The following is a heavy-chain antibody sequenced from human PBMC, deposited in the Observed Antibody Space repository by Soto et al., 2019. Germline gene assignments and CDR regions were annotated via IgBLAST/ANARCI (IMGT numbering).Heavy chain of an antibody. V-gene: IGHV1-18*04. D-gene: IGHD3-22*01. Sequence: QVQLVQSGAEVKKPGASVKVSCKASGYTFTSYGISWVRQAPGQGLEWMGWISAYNGNTNYAQKFQGRVTITADKSTSTAYMELSSLRSEDTAVYYCARGYDSSGYHHYYYYGMDVWGQGTTVTVSS. J-gene: IGHJ6*02. CDR3: ARGYDSSGYHHYYYYGMDV. CDR1: GYTFTSYG. CDR2: ISAYNGNT.